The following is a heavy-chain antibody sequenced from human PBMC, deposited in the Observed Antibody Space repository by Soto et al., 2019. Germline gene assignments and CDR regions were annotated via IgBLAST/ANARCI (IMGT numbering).Heavy chain of an antibody. V-gene: IGHV1-2*04. CDR2: INPNSGGT. D-gene: IGHD1-26*01. Sequence: ASVKVSCKASGYTFTSYCMHWVRQAPGQGLEWMGWINPNSGGTNYAQKFQGWVTMTRDTSISTAYMELSRLRSDDTAVYYCARGGWELPPGLVPFDIWGQGTMVTVSS. CDR1: GYTFTSYC. J-gene: IGHJ3*02. CDR3: ARGGWELPPGLVPFDI.